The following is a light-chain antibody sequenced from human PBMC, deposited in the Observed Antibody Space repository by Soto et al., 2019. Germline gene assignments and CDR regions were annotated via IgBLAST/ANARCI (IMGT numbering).Light chain of an antibody. V-gene: IGLV2-23*02. J-gene: IGLJ1*01. CDR1: SSDVGSYNL. CDR3: CSYAGSSTSPYV. Sequence: QSVLTQPASVSGSPGQSITISCTGTSSDVGSYNLVSWYQQHPGKAPKIMIYEVSKRPSGVSNRFSGSKSGNTASLTISGLQAEDEADYYCCSYAGSSTSPYVFGTGTKLTVL. CDR2: EVS.